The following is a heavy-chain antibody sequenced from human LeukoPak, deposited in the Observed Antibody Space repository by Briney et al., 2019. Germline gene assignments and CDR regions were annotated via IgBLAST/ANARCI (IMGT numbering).Heavy chain of an antibody. V-gene: IGHV3-33*01. CDR2: IWYDGSNK. CDR3: ARDWGEVPALDY. CDR1: GFTFSSYG. Sequence: GRSLRLSCAASGFTFSSYGMHWVRQAPGKGLEWVAVIWYDGSNKYYADSVKGRFTISRDNSKNTLYLQMNSLRAEDTAVYYCARDWGEVPALDYWGQGTLVTVSS. D-gene: IGHD2-2*01. J-gene: IGHJ4*02.